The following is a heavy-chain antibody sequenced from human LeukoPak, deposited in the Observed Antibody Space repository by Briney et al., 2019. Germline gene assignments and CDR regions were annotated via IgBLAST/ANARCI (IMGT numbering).Heavy chain of an antibody. CDR1: GFTFSSYA. D-gene: IGHD6-19*01. J-gene: IGHJ6*03. CDR3: AKLEGTGWSGYMDV. V-gene: IGHV3-23*01. CDR2: ISGSGGST. Sequence: GGSLRLSCAASGFTFSSYAMSWVRQAPGKGLEWVSAISGSGGSTYYADSVRGRFIISRDNFRNTLFLHLKDLRAEDTAIYYCAKLEGTGWSGYMDVWGKGTTVTVS.